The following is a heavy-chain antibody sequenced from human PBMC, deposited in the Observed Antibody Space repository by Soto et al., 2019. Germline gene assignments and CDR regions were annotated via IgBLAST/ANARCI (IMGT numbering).Heavy chain of an antibody. V-gene: IGHV3-48*01. CDR1: GFTFSSYS. Sequence: GGSLRLSCAASGFTFSSYSMNWVRQAPGKGLEWVSYISSSSSTIYYADSVKGRFTISRDNAKNSLYLQMNSLRAEGTAVYYCARDLDDFWSGYSSYYYYGMDVWGQGTTVTV. CDR2: ISSSSSTI. D-gene: IGHD3-3*01. CDR3: ARDLDDFWSGYSSYYYYGMDV. J-gene: IGHJ6*02.